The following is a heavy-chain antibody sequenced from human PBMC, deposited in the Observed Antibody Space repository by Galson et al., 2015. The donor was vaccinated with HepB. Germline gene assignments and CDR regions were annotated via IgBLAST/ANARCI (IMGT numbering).Heavy chain of an antibody. D-gene: IGHD3-22*01. V-gene: IGHV3-20*04. J-gene: IGHJ6*02. Sequence: SLRLSCAASRFIFDESAMSWVRQVPGKGLEWVSGINWNGDRTGYADSVKGRFTISRDNAKNSLYLQMNSLRAEDTALYYCARAPLFLVGEVDQYYGMDVWGQGTTVTV. CDR1: RFIFDESA. CDR2: INWNGDRT. CDR3: ARAPLFLVGEVDQYYGMDV.